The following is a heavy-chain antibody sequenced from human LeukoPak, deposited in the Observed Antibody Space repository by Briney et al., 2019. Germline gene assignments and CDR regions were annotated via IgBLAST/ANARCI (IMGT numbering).Heavy chain of an antibody. CDR3: ARDDSEYSSNWFPFDY. J-gene: IGHJ4*02. CDR1: GGTFSSYA. V-gene: IGHV1-18*01. CDR2: TSAYNGYT. D-gene: IGHD6-13*01. Sequence: ASVKVSCKASGGTFSSYAISWVRQAPGQGLEWMGWTSAYNGYTYYAQKIQGRVTMTTDTSTSTAYMELRSLRSDDTAVYYCARDDSEYSSNWFPFDYWGQGTLVTVSS.